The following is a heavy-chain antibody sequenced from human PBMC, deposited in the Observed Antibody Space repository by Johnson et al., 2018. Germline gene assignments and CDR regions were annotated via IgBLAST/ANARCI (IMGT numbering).Heavy chain of an antibody. D-gene: IGHD1-7*01. Sequence: QVQLQQWGAGLLKPSETLSLTCAVYGGSFSGYYWSWIRQPPGTGLAWIGEINRSGSTNYKPSLKSRVTISVDTSNNQFSLKLTSVTAADTAVYYCARYGTTNAFDIWGQGTMVTVSS. J-gene: IGHJ3*02. CDR2: INRSGST. CDR1: GGSFSGYY. CDR3: ARYGTTNAFDI. V-gene: IGHV4-34*01.